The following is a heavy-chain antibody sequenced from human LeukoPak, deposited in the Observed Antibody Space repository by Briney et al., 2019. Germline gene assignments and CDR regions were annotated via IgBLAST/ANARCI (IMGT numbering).Heavy chain of an antibody. CDR1: GFTFSSYE. CDR2: ISSSGSTI. J-gene: IGHJ5*02. CDR3: AKDFLSSYYGSGSSNWFDP. Sequence: QSGGSLRLSCAASGFTFSSYEMNWVRQAPGKGLEWVSYISSSGSTIYYADSVKGRFTISRDNAKNSLYLQMNSLRAEDTALYYCAKDFLSSYYGSGSSNWFDPWGQGTLVTVSS. D-gene: IGHD3-10*01. V-gene: IGHV3-48*03.